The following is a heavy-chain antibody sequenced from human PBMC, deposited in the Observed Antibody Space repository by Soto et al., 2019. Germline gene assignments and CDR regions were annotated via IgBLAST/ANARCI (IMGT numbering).Heavy chain of an antibody. CDR1: GYTFTSYD. J-gene: IGHJ6*02. D-gene: IGHD3-10*01. CDR2: MNPNSGNT. V-gene: IGHV1-8*01. Sequence: QVQLVQSGAEVKKPGASVKVSCKASGYTFTSYDINWVRQATGQGLEWMGWMNPNSGNTGYAQKLQGRVTMTRNTSIRTAYMELSSLRSEATAVYYCASDSGYYYGMDVWGQGTTVTVSS. CDR3: ASDSGYYYGMDV.